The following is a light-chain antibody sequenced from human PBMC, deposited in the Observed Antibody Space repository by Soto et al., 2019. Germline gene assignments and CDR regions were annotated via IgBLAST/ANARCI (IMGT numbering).Light chain of an antibody. Sequence: DIQMTQSPSSLSASVGDRVTITCRASQSISSYLNWYQQKPGKAPNLLIHAASSLQSGVPSRFSGSGSGTDFTLTISSLQPEDFATYYCQQSYNTPWTFGQGTKVEIK. J-gene: IGKJ1*01. CDR1: QSISSY. CDR2: AAS. CDR3: QQSYNTPWT. V-gene: IGKV1-39*01.